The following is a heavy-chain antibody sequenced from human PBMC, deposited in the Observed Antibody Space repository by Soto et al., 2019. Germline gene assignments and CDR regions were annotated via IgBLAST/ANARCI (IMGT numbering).Heavy chain of an antibody. Sequence: PSQTLSLTCAISGDSVSSNSAAWNWIRQSPSRGLEWLGRTYYRSKWYNDYAVSVKSRITINPDTSKNKFSLQLNSVTPEDTAVYYCQRDHYDVWSTTLRGGYYYAMEVWGQGSTLTVSS. CDR3: QRDHYDVWSTTLRGGYYYAMEV. CDR2: TYYRSKWYN. V-gene: IGHV6-1*01. CDR1: GDSVSSNSAA. D-gene: IGHD3-3*01. J-gene: IGHJ6*02.